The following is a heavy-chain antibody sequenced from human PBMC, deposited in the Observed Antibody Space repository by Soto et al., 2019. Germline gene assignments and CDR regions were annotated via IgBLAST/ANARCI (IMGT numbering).Heavy chain of an antibody. CDR2: ISAYNGNT. Sequence: GASVKVSCKASGYTFTSYGISWVRQAPGQGLEWMGWISAYNGNTNYAQKLQGRVTMTTDTSTSTAYMELRSLRSDDTAVYYCARDGVGGCSSTSCYDYYYYMDVWGNGTTVTVSS. CDR1: GYTFTSYG. D-gene: IGHD2-2*01. CDR3: ARDGVGGCSSTSCYDYYYYMDV. J-gene: IGHJ6*03. V-gene: IGHV1-18*01.